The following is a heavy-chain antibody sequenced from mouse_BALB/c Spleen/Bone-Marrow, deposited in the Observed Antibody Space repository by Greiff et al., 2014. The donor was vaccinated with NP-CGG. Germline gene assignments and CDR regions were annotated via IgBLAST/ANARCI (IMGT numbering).Heavy chain of an antibody. CDR3: ARDWTIPFAY. V-gene: IGHV1-4*01. Sequence: VQLVESGAELARPGASVKMSCKASGYTFTSYTMHWVKQRPGQGLEWIGYINPSSGYTNYNQKFKDKATLTADKSSSTAYVQLSSLTSEDSAVYYCARDWTIPFAYWGQGTLVTVSA. CDR2: INPSSGYT. J-gene: IGHJ3*01. CDR1: GYTFTSYT. D-gene: IGHD1-1*02.